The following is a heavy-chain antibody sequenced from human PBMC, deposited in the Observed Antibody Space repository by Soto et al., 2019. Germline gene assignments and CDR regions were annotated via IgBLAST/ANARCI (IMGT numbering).Heavy chain of an antibody. CDR2: INQDGSEK. CDR1: GFTFSTYW. Sequence: GGSLRLSCAASGFTFSTYWMDWVRQTPGKGLEWVANINQDGSEKNHVDSVKGRFTISRDNAKNSLYLQMSSLTAEDSALYYCSRSLNAWGQGTLVTVYS. J-gene: IGHJ5*02. D-gene: IGHD2-8*01. V-gene: IGHV3-7*01. CDR3: SRSLNA.